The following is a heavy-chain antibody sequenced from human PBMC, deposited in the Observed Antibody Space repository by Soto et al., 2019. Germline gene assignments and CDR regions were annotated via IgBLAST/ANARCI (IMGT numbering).Heavy chain of an antibody. J-gene: IGHJ4*02. Sequence: QVQLQESGPGLVKPSQTLSLTCTVSGGSISSGGYYWSWIRQHPGKGLEWIGYIYYSGSTYYNPSRKSRVTIAVDTSKNQFSLKLSSVTAADTAVYYCARDVARGGNLDYWGQGTLVTVSS. D-gene: IGHD3-16*01. CDR3: ARDVARGGNLDY. CDR2: IYYSGST. V-gene: IGHV4-31*03. CDR1: GGSISSGGYY.